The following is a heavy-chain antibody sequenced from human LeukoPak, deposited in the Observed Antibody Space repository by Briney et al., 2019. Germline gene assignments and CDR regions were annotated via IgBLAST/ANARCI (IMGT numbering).Heavy chain of an antibody. CDR2: IYYSGST. CDR1: GGSFSTYY. CDR3: ASSYVLFYYFDY. Sequence: SETLSLTCTVSGGSFSTYYWGWIRQPPGKGLEWIGSIYYSGSTYYNPSLKSRVTISVDTSKNQFSLKLSSVTAADTAVYYCASSYVLFYYFDYWGQGTLVTVSS. V-gene: IGHV4-39*01. J-gene: IGHJ4*02. D-gene: IGHD3-16*01.